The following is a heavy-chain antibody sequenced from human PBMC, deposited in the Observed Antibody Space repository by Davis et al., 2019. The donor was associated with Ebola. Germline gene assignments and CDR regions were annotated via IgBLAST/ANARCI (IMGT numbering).Heavy chain of an antibody. CDR3: ARAAAGTYYYGMDV. D-gene: IGHD6-13*01. Sequence: SETLSLTCAVYGGSFSGYYWSWIRQPPGKGLEWIGEINHSGSTNYNPSLKSRVTISVDTSKNQFSLKLSSVTAADTAVYYCARAAAGTYYYGMDVWGQGTTVTVSS. CDR1: GGSFSGYY. J-gene: IGHJ6*02. CDR2: INHSGST. V-gene: IGHV4-34*01.